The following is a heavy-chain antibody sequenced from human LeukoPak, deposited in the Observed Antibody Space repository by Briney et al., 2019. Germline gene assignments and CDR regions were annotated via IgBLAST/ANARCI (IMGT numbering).Heavy chain of an antibody. V-gene: IGHV4-38-2*02. Sequence: SETLSLTCTVSGSSIRTYTHWGWIRQPPGKGLEWIGSIHHTGSTYYNPSLESRVTISIDTSKNQFSLKLSSVTAADTAVYYCAREVGDYGDIPHYFDYWGQGTLVTVSS. D-gene: IGHD4-17*01. J-gene: IGHJ4*02. CDR1: GSSIRTYTH. CDR3: AREVGDYGDIPHYFDY. CDR2: IHHTGST.